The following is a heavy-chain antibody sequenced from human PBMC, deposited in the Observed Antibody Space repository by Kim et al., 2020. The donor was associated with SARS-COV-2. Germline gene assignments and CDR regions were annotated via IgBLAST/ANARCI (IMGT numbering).Heavy chain of an antibody. V-gene: IGHV3-15*01. Sequence: GGSLRLSCAASGFTFSNAWMSWVRQAPGKGLEWVGRIKSKTDGGTTDYAAPVKGRFTISRDDSKNTLYLQMNSLKTEDTAVYYCTTDYRITVDDAFDIWGQGTMVTVSS. CDR3: TTDYRITVDDAFDI. D-gene: IGHD3-16*01. J-gene: IGHJ3*02. CDR1: GFTFSNAW. CDR2: IKSKTDGGTT.